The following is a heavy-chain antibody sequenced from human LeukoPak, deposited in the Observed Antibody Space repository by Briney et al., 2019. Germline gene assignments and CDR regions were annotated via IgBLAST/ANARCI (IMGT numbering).Heavy chain of an antibody. D-gene: IGHD5-24*01. CDR3: ARGRTQMAAVLGH. Sequence: ASVKVSCKASGYNVIAFDIHWVRQATGQGPEWMEWMNPHSGKTAYAQKFQGRVTMTRDISINTAYMELSGLRSEDTAVYYCARGRTQMAAVLGHWGQGSLVTVSS. CDR1: GYNVIAFD. J-gene: IGHJ5*02. V-gene: IGHV1-8*02. CDR2: MNPHSGKT.